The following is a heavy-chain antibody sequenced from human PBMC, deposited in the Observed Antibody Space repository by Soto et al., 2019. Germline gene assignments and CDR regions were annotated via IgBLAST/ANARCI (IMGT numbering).Heavy chain of an antibody. CDR2: IIPILGIA. CDR1: GGTFSSYT. Sequence: QVQLVQSGAEVKKPGSSVKVSCKASGGTFSSYTISWVRQAPGQGLEWMGRIIPILGIANYAQKFQGRVTITADKSTSTADMELSSLRSEDTAVYYCAGTSVVVGAAPGLFDPWGQGTLVTVSS. D-gene: IGHD2-15*01. CDR3: AGTSVVVGAAPGLFDP. J-gene: IGHJ5*02. V-gene: IGHV1-69*02.